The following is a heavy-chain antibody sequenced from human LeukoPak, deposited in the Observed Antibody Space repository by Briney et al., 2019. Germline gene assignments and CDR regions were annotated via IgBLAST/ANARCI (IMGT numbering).Heavy chain of an antibody. V-gene: IGHV4-4*07. CDR2: IYTSGST. J-gene: IGHJ6*03. CDR3: AGLRITMVRGTYYYMDV. Sequence: SETLSLTCAVSGGSISSYYWSWIRQPAGKGLEWIGRIYTSGSTNYNPSLKSRVTMSVDTSKNQFSLKLSSVTAADTAVYYCAGLRITMVRGTYYYMDVWGKGTTVTISS. D-gene: IGHD3-10*01. CDR1: GGSISSYY.